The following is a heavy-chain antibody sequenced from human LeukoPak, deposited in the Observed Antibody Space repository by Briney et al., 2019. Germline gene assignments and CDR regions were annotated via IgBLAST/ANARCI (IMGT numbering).Heavy chain of an antibody. V-gene: IGHV3-23*01. D-gene: IGHD6-13*01. CDR1: GFTFSNYA. CDR2: ISGSGGST. J-gene: IGHJ4*02. CDR3: AKVGEQQLADY. Sequence: PGGSLRLSCAASGFTFSNYAMSWVRQAPGKGLEWVSVISGSGGSTYYADSVKGRFTISRDNSKNTLYLQMNSLRGEDTAVYYCAKVGEQQLADYWGQGTLVTVSS.